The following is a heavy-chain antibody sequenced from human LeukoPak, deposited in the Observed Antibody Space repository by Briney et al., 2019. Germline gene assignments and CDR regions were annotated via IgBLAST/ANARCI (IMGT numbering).Heavy chain of an antibody. D-gene: IGHD4/OR15-4a*01. CDR3: ARDPGAFPYFFDC. CDR2: ISGDGVSP. Sequence: PGGSLRLSCAASGFTFSKYDMYWIRQTPGKGLECVSAISGDGVSPYYADSVRGRFTISRDNSKNTLYLQMNSLRVEDTAVYFCARDPGAFPYFFDCWGQGTLVTVSS. J-gene: IGHJ4*02. CDR1: GFTFSKYD. V-gene: IGHV3-23*01.